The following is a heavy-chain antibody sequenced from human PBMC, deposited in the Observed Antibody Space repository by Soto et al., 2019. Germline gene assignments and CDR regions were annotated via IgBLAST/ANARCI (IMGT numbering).Heavy chain of an antibody. V-gene: IGHV1-69*06. J-gene: IGHJ4*02. CDR2: IIPIFGTA. CDR1: GGTFSSYA. CDR3: ASLRYYYDSSGYPIPPAPFDY. D-gene: IGHD3-22*01. Sequence: SVKVSCKASGGTFSSYAISWVRQAPGQGLERMGGIIPIFGTADYAQKFQGRVTITADKSTSTAYMELSSLRSEDTAVYYCASLRYYYDSSGYPIPPAPFDYWGQGTLVTV.